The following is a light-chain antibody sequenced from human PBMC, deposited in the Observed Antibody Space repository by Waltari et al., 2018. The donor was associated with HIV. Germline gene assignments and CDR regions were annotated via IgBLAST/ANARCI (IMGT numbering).Light chain of an antibody. CDR1: SSDVGSYHL. CDR2: EVT. V-gene: IGLV2-23*02. J-gene: IGLJ2*01. Sequence: QSALTQPASVSGSPGQSLTLSCTGTSSDVGSYHLVSWYQKHPGEAPKIMIYEVTKRPSGVSSRFSGSKSGNTASLTISGLQAEDEADYYCCSYAGSRIHVVFGGGTKLTVL. CDR3: CSYAGSRIHVV.